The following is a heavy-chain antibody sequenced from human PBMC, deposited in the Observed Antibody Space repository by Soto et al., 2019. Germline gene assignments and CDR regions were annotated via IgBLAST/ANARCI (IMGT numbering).Heavy chain of an antibody. V-gene: IGHV3-48*01. J-gene: IGHJ4*02. CDR1: GFAFSSYD. D-gene: IGHD1-1*01. CDR2: INTDGGSI. Sequence: PGGSLRLSCAASGFAFSSYDMDWVRQAPGKGLEWVSYINTDGGSIHYAESVKGRFTISRDNARNSLSLQMNSLRVEDTAVYYCVRDPSGLKEFDYWGQGALVTVSS. CDR3: VRDPSGLKEFDY.